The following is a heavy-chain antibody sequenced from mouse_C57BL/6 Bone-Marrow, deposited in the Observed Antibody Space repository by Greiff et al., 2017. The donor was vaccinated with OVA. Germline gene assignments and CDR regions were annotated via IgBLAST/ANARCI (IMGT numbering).Heavy chain of an antibody. CDR1: GFTFSSYA. CDR3: ARATTVPYYFDY. Sequence: EVQLVESGGGLVKPGGSLKLSCAASGFTFSSYAMSWVRQTPEKRLEWVATISDGGSYTYYPDNVKGRFTISRDNAKNILYMHMSHLKSEDTAMYYCARATTVPYYFDYWGQGTTLTVSS. V-gene: IGHV5-4*01. J-gene: IGHJ2*01. CDR2: ISDGGSYT. D-gene: IGHD1-1*01.